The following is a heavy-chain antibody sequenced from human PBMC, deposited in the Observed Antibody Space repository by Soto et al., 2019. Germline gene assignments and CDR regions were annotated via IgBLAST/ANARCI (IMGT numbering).Heavy chain of an antibody. Sequence: SVKVSCKASGGTFSSYTISWVRQAPGQGLEWMGRIIPILGIANYAQKFQGRVTITRDTSASTAYMEVSSLRSEDTAVYYCARAAYYYDSSGYYPGDYWGQGSLVTVSS. CDR2: IIPILGIA. CDR3: ARAAYYYDSSGYYPGDY. V-gene: IGHV1-69*02. D-gene: IGHD3-22*01. CDR1: GGTFSSYT. J-gene: IGHJ4*02.